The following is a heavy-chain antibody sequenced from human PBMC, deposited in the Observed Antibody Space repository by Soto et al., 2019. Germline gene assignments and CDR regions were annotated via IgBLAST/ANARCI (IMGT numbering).Heavy chain of an antibody. Sequence: EVQLVESGGGLVQPGGSLRLSCVASGFTLSSYWMHWVRQAPGKGLVWVSRINSDGSRTNYADSVKGRFTISRDNAKNTLYLQMNSLRAEDTALYFCARGLLRESYYTLGFWGQGTVVTVSS. V-gene: IGHV3-74*01. D-gene: IGHD1-26*01. CDR1: GFTLSSYW. CDR3: ARGLLRESYYTLGF. J-gene: IGHJ4*02. CDR2: INSDGSRT.